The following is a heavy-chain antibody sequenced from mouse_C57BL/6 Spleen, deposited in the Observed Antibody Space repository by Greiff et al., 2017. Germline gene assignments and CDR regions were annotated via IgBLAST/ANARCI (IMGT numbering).Heavy chain of an antibody. V-gene: IGHV1-50*01. D-gene: IGHD2-1*01. CDR2: IDPSDSYT. CDR3: ARPLLCYGNYYFDY. CDR1: GYTFTSYW. Sequence: QVQLQQPGAELVKPGASVKLSCKASGYTFTSYWMQWVKQRPGQGLEWIGEIDPSDSYTNYNQKFKGKATLTVDTSSSTAYMQLSSLTSEDSAVYYCARPLLCYGNYYFDYWGQGTTLTVSS. J-gene: IGHJ2*01.